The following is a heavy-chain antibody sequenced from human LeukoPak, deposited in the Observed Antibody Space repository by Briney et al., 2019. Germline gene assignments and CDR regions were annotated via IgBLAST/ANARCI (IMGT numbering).Heavy chain of an antibody. J-gene: IGHJ4*02. CDR1: GFTFTHYA. CDR3: ARDLSTAVTSDRFDY. CDR2: ISYDGSNK. Sequence: PGRSLRLSCAASGFTFTHYAMHWVRQTPGKGLEWVAVISYDGSNKYYADSVKGRFTISRDNSKNTLYLQMNSLRAEDTAVYYCARDLSTAVTSDRFDYWGQGTLVSVSS. V-gene: IGHV3-30*04. D-gene: IGHD4-17*01.